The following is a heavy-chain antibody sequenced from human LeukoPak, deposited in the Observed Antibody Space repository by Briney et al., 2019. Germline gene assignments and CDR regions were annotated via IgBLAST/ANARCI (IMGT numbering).Heavy chain of an antibody. CDR1: GYTLTELS. CDR2: FDPEDGET. D-gene: IGHD3-10*01. CDR3: ATAIRITMVRGVITLDY. Sequence: ASVKVSCKVSGYTLTELSMHWVRQAPGKGLEWMGSFDPEDGETIYAQKFQGRVTMTEDTSTDTAYMELSSLRSEDTAVYYCATAIRITMVRGVITLDYWGQGTLVTVSS. V-gene: IGHV1-24*01. J-gene: IGHJ4*02.